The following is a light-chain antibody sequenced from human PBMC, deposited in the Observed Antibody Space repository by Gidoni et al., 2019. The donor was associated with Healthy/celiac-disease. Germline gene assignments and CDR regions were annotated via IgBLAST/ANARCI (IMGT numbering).Light chain of an antibody. CDR2: EVS. J-gene: IGLJ1*01. CDR3: SSYTSSSTYV. V-gene: IGLV2-14*01. Sequence: SGSPGQSITISCTGTSSDVGGYNYVSWYQQHPGKAPKLMIYEVSNRPSGVSNRFSGSKSGNTASLTISGLQAEDEADYYCSSYTSSSTYVFGTGTKVTVL. CDR1: SSDVGGYNY.